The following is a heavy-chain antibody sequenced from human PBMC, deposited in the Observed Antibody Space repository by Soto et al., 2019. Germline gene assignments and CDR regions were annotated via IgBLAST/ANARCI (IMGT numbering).Heavy chain of an antibody. V-gene: IGHV1-69*01. Sequence: QVQLVQSGAEVKKPGSSVKVSCKASGGTFSSYAISWVRQAPGQGLEWRGGIIPIFGTANYAQKFQGRVTITADESTSTAYMELSSLRSEDTAVYYCARGFGTTGIYYYYGMDVWGQGTTVTVSS. CDR2: IIPIFGTA. D-gene: IGHD1-1*01. CDR3: ARGFGTTGIYYYYGMDV. J-gene: IGHJ6*01. CDR1: GGTFSSYA.